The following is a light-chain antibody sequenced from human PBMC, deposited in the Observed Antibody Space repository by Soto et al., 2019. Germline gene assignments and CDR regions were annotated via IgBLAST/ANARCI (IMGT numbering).Light chain of an antibody. CDR1: QSILHSNVYNY. Sequence: IVMTQSPLSLPVTPGEPASISCRTSQSILHSNVYNYLDWYLQKPGQSPQLLIYLGSNRASGVADMFSGSGSGTDFTLKISRVEAGDVGGYYCMQALHTPRTFGQGTKVEIK. CDR3: MQALHTPRT. V-gene: IGKV2-28*01. CDR2: LGS. J-gene: IGKJ1*01.